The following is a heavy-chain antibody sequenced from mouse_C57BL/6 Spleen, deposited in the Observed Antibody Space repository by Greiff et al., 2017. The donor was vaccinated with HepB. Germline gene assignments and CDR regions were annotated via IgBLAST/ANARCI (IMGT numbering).Heavy chain of an antibody. Sequence: QVQLQQPGAELVRPGTSVKLSCKASGYTFTSYWMHWVKRRPGQGLEWIGVIDPSDSYTNYNQKFKGKATLTVDTSSSTAYMQLSSLTSEDSAVYYCARRGYYGSSPYAMDYWGQGTSVTVSS. V-gene: IGHV1-59*01. J-gene: IGHJ4*01. CDR1: GYTFTSYW. D-gene: IGHD1-1*01. CDR2: IDPSDSYT. CDR3: ARRGYYGSSPYAMDY.